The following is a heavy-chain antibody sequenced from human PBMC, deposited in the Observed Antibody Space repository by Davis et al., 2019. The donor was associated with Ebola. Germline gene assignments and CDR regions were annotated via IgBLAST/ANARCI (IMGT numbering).Heavy chain of an antibody. J-gene: IGHJ6*04. CDR2: ISYDGSNK. V-gene: IGHV3-30-3*01. CDR1: GFTFSSYW. Sequence: PGGSLRLSCAASGFTFSSYWIHWVRQAPGKGLEWVAVISYDGSNKYYADSVKGRFTISRDNSKNTLYLQMNSLRAEDTAVYYCARDLAVAGLGDLYYYYYGMDVWGKGTTVTVSS. D-gene: IGHD6-19*01. CDR3: ARDLAVAGLGDLYYYYYGMDV.